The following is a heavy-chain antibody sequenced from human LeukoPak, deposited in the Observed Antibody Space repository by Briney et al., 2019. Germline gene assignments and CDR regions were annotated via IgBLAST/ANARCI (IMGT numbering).Heavy chain of an antibody. D-gene: IGHD6-19*01. CDR1: GYSFTRYW. V-gene: IGHV5-10-1*01. Sequence: GESLKISCKASGYSFTRYWISWVRPMPGEGVQWMGRIYPSDSYTNYSPSFQGHVTISADKSISTAYLQWRSLKASDTAMYYCARLYQWSDYWGQGTLVTVSS. CDR2: IYPSDSYT. CDR3: ARLYQWSDY. J-gene: IGHJ4*02.